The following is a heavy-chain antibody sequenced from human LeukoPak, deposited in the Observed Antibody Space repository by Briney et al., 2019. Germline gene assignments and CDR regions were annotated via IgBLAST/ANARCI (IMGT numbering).Heavy chain of an antibody. J-gene: IGHJ6*02. Sequence: GASVKVSCKASGYTFTSYDINWVRQATGQGLEWMGWMNPNSGNTGYAQKFQGRVTMTRNTSISTAYMELSSLRSEDTAVYYCARGGYATLADGMDVWGQGTTVTVSS. D-gene: IGHD2-2*01. V-gene: IGHV1-8*01. CDR1: GYTFTSYD. CDR3: ARGGYATLADGMDV. CDR2: MNPNSGNT.